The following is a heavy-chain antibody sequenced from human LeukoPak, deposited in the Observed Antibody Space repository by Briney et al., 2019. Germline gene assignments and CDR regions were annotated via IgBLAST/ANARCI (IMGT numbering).Heavy chain of an antibody. CDR2: IYSGGST. CDR1: GFAVSSNY. CDR3: ARESLTRGAFDI. Sequence: PGGSLRLSCAASGFAVSSNYMSWVRQAPGKGLEWVSVIYSGGSTYYADSVKGRFTISRDNSKNTLYLQMNSLRAEDSAVYYCARESLTRGAFDIWGQGTMVTVSS. J-gene: IGHJ3*02. V-gene: IGHV3-53*01.